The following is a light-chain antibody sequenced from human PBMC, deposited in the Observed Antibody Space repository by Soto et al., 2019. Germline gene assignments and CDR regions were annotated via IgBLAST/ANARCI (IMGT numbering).Light chain of an antibody. Sequence: EIVLTQSPGTLSLSPGERATLSCRASQSVSSSYLAWYQQKPGQAPRQLIYGASSMATGIPDRFSGSGSGTYFTLTITRLEPEDFAVYYCQHYRTSFGGGTRVEIK. CDR2: GAS. CDR1: QSVSSSY. J-gene: IGKJ4*01. V-gene: IGKV3-20*01. CDR3: QHYRTS.